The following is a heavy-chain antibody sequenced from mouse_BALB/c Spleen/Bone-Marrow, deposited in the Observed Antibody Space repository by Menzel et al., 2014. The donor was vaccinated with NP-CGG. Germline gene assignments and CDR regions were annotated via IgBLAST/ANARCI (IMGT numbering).Heavy chain of an antibody. V-gene: IGHV1-9*01. CDR2: ILPGSGSF. CDR3: ARWHYGNYYYAMDY. J-gene: IGHJ4*01. D-gene: IGHD2-1*01. CDR1: GYTFSSYW. Sequence: VQLQQSGAELMKPGASVKISCKATGYTFSSYWLEWVIQRPGHGLEWIGEILPGSGSFSYNEKFKGKATFTADTSSNIAYMQLSSLTSEDSAVYYCARWHYGNYYYAMDYWGQGTSVTVSS.